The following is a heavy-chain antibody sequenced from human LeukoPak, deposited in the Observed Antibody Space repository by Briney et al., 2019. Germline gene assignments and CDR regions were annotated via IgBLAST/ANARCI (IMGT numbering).Heavy chain of an antibody. Sequence: GASVKVSCKASGGTFSSYAISWVRQAPGQGLEWMGGIIPIFGTANYAQKFQGRVTITADESTSTAYMELSSLRSEDTAVYYCARGLNRDYYYYMDVWGKGTTVTVSS. V-gene: IGHV1-69*13. J-gene: IGHJ6*03. CDR1: GGTFSSYA. CDR3: ARGLNRDYYYYMDV. D-gene: IGHD1-14*01. CDR2: IIPIFGTA.